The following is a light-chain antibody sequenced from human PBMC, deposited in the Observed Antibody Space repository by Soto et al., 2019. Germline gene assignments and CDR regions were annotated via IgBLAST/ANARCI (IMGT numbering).Light chain of an antibody. J-gene: IGKJ1*01. Sequence: EIVMTQSPGTLSVSPGERATLSCGASQSVGSHLAWYQQKPGQAPRLLISGASTRATDIPARFSGSGSGTEFTLTISSLQSEDFAVFYCQQYKDWVLWTFGQGTKVEIK. V-gene: IGKV3-15*01. CDR1: QSVGSH. CDR3: QQYKDWVLWT. CDR2: GAS.